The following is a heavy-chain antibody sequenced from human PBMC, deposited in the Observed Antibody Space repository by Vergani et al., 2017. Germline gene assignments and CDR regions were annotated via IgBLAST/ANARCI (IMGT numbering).Heavy chain of an antibody. CDR2: ISGSGGST. D-gene: IGHD3-3*01. CDR3: AKPPYDFWSGYYAY. Sequence: EVQLVESGGGLIQPGGSLRLSCAASGFTVSSNYMSWVRQAPGKGLKWVSAISGSGGSTYYADSVKGRFTISRDNSKNTLYLQMNSLRAEDTAVYYCAKPPYDFWSGYYAYWGQGTLVTVSS. J-gene: IGHJ4*02. V-gene: IGHV3-23*04. CDR1: GFTVSSNY.